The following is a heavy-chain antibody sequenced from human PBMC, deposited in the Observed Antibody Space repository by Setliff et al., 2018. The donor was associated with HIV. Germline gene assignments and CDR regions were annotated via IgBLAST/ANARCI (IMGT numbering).Heavy chain of an antibody. CDR3: ARDLRDGFEEWFSTLDDGMDV. Sequence: ASVKVSCKASGYTFTGYYMHWVRQAPGQGLEWMGRINPNSGGTNYAQKFQGRVTMTRDTSINTIYMELSRLRSDDTAVYYCARDLRDGFEEWFSTLDDGMDVWGQGTTVTVSS. V-gene: IGHV1-2*06. D-gene: IGHD3-3*01. CDR1: GYTFTGYY. CDR2: INPNSGGT. J-gene: IGHJ6*02.